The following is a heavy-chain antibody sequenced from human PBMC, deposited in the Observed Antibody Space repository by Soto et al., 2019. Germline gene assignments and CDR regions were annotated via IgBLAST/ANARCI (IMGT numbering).Heavy chain of an antibody. D-gene: IGHD6-6*01. CDR2: ISYDGSNK. J-gene: IGHJ6*02. Sequence: QVQLVESGGGVVQPGRSLRLSCAASGFTFSSYAMHWVRQAPGKGLEWVAFISYDGSNKYYADSVKGRFTISRDNSKNTLYLQMNSLRAEDTAVYYGARVGQPVYYYYGMDVWGQGTTVTVS. CDR3: ARVGQPVYYYYGMDV. CDR1: GFTFSSYA. V-gene: IGHV3-30-3*01.